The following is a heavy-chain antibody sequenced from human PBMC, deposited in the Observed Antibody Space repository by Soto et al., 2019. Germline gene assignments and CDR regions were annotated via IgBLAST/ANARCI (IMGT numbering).Heavy chain of an antibody. D-gene: IGHD3-10*01. CDR1: GFTFNTYA. J-gene: IGHJ6*02. CDR2: IWFDGSKK. V-gene: IGHV3-33*01. Sequence: QVQLVESGGGVVRPGKSLRISCAASGFTFNTYAMDWVRQTPGKGLEWVAVIWFDGSKKYYVDSVKGRFTISRDNAKNTLYLQMNNLTVEDTAVYYCARERSRVMDVWGQGTTVTVSS. CDR3: ARERSRVMDV.